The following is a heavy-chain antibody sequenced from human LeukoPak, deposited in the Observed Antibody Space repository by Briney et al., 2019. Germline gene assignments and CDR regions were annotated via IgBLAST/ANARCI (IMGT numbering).Heavy chain of an antibody. D-gene: IGHD3-22*01. Sequence: GGSLRLSCAASGFTFSSYWMSWVRQAPGKGLEWVANIKQDGSEKYYVDSLKGRFTISRDNGKNSLYLQMNSLRAEDTAVYYCARWADSSGYYYIDYWGQGTLVTVSS. V-gene: IGHV3-7*04. CDR2: IKQDGSEK. CDR1: GFTFSSYW. CDR3: ARWADSSGYYYIDY. J-gene: IGHJ4*02.